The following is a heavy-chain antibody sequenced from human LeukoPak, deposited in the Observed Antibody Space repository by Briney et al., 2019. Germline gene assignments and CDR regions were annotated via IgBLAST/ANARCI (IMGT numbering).Heavy chain of an antibody. CDR3: ARFTRRYSGDY. V-gene: IGHV3-7*03. J-gene: IGHJ4*02. D-gene: IGHD1-26*01. CDR2: IKDDGSGE. CDR1: GFNFNNYW. Sequence: GGSLRLSCAASGFNFNNYWMSWLRQAPGKGREWGSNIKDDGSGEYYVDSVKGRFTIVQANAYNSLYLQMNSLRVEDTAIYFCARFTRRYSGDYWGQGTLVSVSS.